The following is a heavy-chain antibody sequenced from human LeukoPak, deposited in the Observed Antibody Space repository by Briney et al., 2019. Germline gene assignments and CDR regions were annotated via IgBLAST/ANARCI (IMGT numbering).Heavy chain of an antibody. CDR2: INPNSGDT. V-gene: IGHV1-2*02. CDR1: GYTFTGYY. D-gene: IGHD2-15*01. J-gene: IGHJ4*02. CDR3: ARLPHIVVVLHSTPAFGY. Sequence: GASVKVSCKASGYTFTGYYIHWIRQAPGQGLEWMGWINPNSGDTKYSQKFQGRVTMTRDTSISTAYMDLSSLRSDDTAVYYCARLPHIVVVLHSTPAFGYWGQGTLVTVSS.